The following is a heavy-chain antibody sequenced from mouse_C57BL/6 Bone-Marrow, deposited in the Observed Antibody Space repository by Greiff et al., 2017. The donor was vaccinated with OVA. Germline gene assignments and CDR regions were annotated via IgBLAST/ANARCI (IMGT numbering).Heavy chain of an antibody. CDR3: TPLIYYGYPYAMDY. CDR2: IDPENGDT. V-gene: IGHV14-4*01. Sequence: EVQLQQSGAELVRPGASVKLSCTASGFNIKDDYMHWVKQRPEQGLEWIGWIDPENGDTEYASKFQGKATITADTSSNTAYLQRSSLTSEDTAVYYCTPLIYYGYPYAMDYWGQGTSVTVSS. J-gene: IGHJ4*01. D-gene: IGHD2-2*01. CDR1: GFNIKDDY.